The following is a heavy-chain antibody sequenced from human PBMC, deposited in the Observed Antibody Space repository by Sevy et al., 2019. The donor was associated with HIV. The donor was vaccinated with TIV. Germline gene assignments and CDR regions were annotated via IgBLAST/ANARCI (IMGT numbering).Heavy chain of an antibody. D-gene: IGHD5-18*01. CDR3: ARGSKTWIQLWKGDY. J-gene: IGHJ4*02. CDR1: GFTFSSYG. CDR2: IWYDGSNK. V-gene: IGHV3-33*01. Sequence: GSLRLSCAASGFTFSSYGMHWVRQAPGKGLEWVAVIWYDGSNKYYADSVKGRFTISRDNSKNTLYLQMNSLRAEDTAVYYCARGSKTWIQLWKGDYWGQGTLVTVSS.